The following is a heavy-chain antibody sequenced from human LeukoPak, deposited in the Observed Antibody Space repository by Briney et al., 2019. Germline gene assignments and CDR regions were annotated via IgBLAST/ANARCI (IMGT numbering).Heavy chain of an antibody. CDR2: IGGNGHSP. V-gene: IGHV3-23*01. D-gene: IGHD6-19*01. Sequence: PGGSLRLSCAASRFTFSSYWMSWVRQAPGKGLEWVSVIGGNGHSPYYADSVKGRFTISRDDSKSTLYLQMDSLRAEDTAVYYCVKDSVARNGIYDAFDIWGQGTTVTVSS. CDR1: RFTFSSYW. CDR3: VKDSVARNGIYDAFDI. J-gene: IGHJ3*02.